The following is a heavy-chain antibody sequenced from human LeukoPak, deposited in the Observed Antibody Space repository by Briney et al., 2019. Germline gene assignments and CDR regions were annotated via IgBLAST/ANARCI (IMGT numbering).Heavy chain of an antibody. CDR1: GYTFTSYG. V-gene: IGHV1-18*01. D-gene: IGHD4-17*01. CDR3: ARGSTVTKDYYYGMDV. Sequence: APVKVSCKASGYTFTSYGISWVRQAPGQGLEWMGWISAYNGNTNYAQKLQGRVTMTTDTSTSTAYMELRSLRSDDTAVYYCARGSTVTKDYYYGMDVWGQGTTVTVSS. J-gene: IGHJ6*02. CDR2: ISAYNGNT.